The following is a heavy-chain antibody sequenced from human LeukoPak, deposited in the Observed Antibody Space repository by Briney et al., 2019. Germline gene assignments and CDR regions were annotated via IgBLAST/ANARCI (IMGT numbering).Heavy chain of an antibody. CDR3: AKATESHHNLDY. V-gene: IGHV1-2*02. CDR2: INPNSGGT. J-gene: IGHJ4*02. CDR1: GYTFTGYY. D-gene: IGHD1-14*01. Sequence: VKVSCKASGYTFTGYYIHWVRQAPGQGHEWMGWINPNSGGTKYAQKFQGRVTMTRDTSIGTAHMQLSRLRSDDTAVYYCAKATESHHNLDYWGQGTLVTVSS.